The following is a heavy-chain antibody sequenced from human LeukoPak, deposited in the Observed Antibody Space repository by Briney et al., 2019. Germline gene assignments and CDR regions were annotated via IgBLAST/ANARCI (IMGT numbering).Heavy chain of an antibody. Sequence: GASVKVSCKASGYTFTSYYMHCVRQAPGQGLEWMGIINPSGGSTSYAQKLQGRVTMTRDTSTSTVYMEVSSLRSEDTAVYYCAAFYRSSWYGSGNYFDYWGQGTLVTVSS. J-gene: IGHJ4*02. CDR2: INPSGGST. V-gene: IGHV1-46*01. CDR1: GYTFTSYY. D-gene: IGHD6-13*01. CDR3: AAFYRSSWYGSGNYFDY.